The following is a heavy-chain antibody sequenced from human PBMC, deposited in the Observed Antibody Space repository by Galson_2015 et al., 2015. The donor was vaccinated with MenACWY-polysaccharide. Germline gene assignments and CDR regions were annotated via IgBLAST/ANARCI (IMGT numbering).Heavy chain of an antibody. Sequence: PALVKPPQTLTLTCTFSGFSLSTSGVGVGWIRQPPGKALEWLALIYWDDDKRYSPSLKSRLTITKDTSKNQVVLTMTNMDPVDTATYYCAHISGLYYGDSRAYFDYWGQGTLVTVSS. CDR2: IYWDDDK. V-gene: IGHV2-5*02. J-gene: IGHJ4*02. CDR3: AHISGLYYGDSRAYFDY. D-gene: IGHD4-17*01. CDR1: GFSLSTSGVG.